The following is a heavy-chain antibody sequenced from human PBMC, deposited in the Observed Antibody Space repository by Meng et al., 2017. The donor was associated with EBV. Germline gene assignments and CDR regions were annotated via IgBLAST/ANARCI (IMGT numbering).Heavy chain of an antibody. V-gene: IGHV4-4*02. Sequence: QVQLQESGPGLVKPSGXLSLTCXVSGGSISSSNWWSWVRQPPGKGLEWIGEIYHSGSTNYNPSLKSRVTISVDKSKNQFSLKLSSVTAADTAVYYCARDRGGYYDSSGYYADWGQGTMVTVSS. CDR1: GGSISSSNW. D-gene: IGHD3-22*01. CDR3: ARDRGGYYDSSGYYAD. J-gene: IGHJ4*02. CDR2: IYHSGST.